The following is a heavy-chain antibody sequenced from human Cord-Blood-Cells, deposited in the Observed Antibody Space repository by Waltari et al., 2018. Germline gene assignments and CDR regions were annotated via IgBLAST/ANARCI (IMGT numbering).Heavy chain of an antibody. CDR1: GGPISSYY. Sequence: QVQLQESGPGLVKTSETLSLTCTFTGGPISSYYWSWIRQPPGKGLEWIGYIYYSGSTNYNPPLSRLVAIAVDTSKNPFCPKLGSRTAAERAVNDGARRTYYYGCSGLVDNWRQGTRVTVSS. V-gene: IGHV4-59*01. CDR3: ARRTYYYGCSGLVDN. D-gene: IGHD3-22*01. J-gene: IGHJ4*02. CDR2: IYYSGST.